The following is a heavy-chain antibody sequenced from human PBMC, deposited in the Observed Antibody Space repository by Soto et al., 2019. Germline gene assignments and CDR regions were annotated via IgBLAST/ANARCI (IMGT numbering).Heavy chain of an antibody. Sequence: EVQLLESGGGLVEPGGSLRLSCTASGFSFSSYAMTWVRQAPGKGLEWVSSTTDDGGRTFYADSVKGRFTISRDNSKSSLFLQMNSLRAEDTAVYYCAKEATNINNFHYWGQGTLVIVSS. CDR3: AKEATNINNFHY. CDR2: TTDDGGRT. CDR1: GFSFSSYA. D-gene: IGHD1-26*01. J-gene: IGHJ4*02. V-gene: IGHV3-23*01.